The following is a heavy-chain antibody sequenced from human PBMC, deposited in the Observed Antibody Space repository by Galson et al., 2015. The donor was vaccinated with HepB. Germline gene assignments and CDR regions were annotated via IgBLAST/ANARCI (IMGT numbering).Heavy chain of an antibody. CDR3: AREDAVAGVFGH. D-gene: IGHD6-19*01. Sequence: SLRLSCAASGFTFSSYSMNWVRQAPGKGLEWVSSISSSSSYIYYADSVKGRFTISRDNAKNSLYLQMNSLRAEDTAVYYCAREDAVAGVFGHWGQGTLVTVSS. V-gene: IGHV3-21*01. J-gene: IGHJ4*02. CDR2: ISSSSSYI. CDR1: GFTFSSYS.